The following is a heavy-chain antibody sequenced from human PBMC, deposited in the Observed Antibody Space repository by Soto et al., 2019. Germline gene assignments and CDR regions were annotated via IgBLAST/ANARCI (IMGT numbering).Heavy chain of an antibody. D-gene: IGHD3-16*01. V-gene: IGHV3-13*04. CDR1: GFTFSTYD. CDR3: AEGPGRELGTFGGGDTFDI. CDR2: IGTAGDT. J-gene: IGHJ3*02. Sequence: EVQLVESGGDLVQPGGSLRLSCAASGFTFSTYDMHWVRQGAGKGLEWVSAIGTAGDTYYPGSVKGRFTISREDAKNSLYLKTNRLRAGATDVYYCAEGPGRELGTFGGGDTFDIWGRGTMVTVSS.